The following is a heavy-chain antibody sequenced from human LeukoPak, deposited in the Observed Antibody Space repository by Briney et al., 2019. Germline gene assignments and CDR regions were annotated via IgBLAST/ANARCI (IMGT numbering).Heavy chain of an antibody. CDR2: INPNSGGT. CDR1: GYTFTGYY. CDR3: ARATAYGSGSYYRASPFDY. D-gene: IGHD3-10*01. V-gene: IGHV1-2*02. J-gene: IGHJ4*02. Sequence: ASVKVSCKASGYTFTGYYMHWVRQAPGLGLEWMGWINPNSGGTNYAQKFQGRVTMTRDTSISTAYMELSRLRSDDTAVYYCARATAYGSGSYYRASPFDYWGQGTLVTVSS.